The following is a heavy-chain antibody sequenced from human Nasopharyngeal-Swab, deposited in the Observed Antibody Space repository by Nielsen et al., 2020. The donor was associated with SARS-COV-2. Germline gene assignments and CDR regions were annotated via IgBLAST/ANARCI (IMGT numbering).Heavy chain of an antibody. CDR3: ARVPGGYDSSGYYFDQ. D-gene: IGHD3-22*01. CDR2: IKQHGSDK. J-gene: IGHJ4*02. V-gene: IGHV3-7*02. Sequence: GESLNLPCAASAFTYSGYWMNLVRQAPGKGPEWVSIIKQHGSDKYHVDSVKARFTISRDNAKNSLYLQMNSLRVEDTAVYYCARVPGGYDSSGYYFDQWGQGTLVTVSS. CDR1: AFTYSGYW.